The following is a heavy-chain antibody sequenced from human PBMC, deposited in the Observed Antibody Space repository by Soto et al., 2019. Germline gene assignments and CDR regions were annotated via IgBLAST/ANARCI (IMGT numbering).Heavy chain of an antibody. CDR1: GGSVSSGSYY. D-gene: IGHD3-10*01. V-gene: IGHV4-61*01. CDR2: IYYSGST. Sequence: QVQLQESGPGLVKPSETLSLTCIVSGGSVSSGSYYWSWIRQPPGKGLEWIGYIYYSGSTNYNPSLKSRVTISVDTSKNQFSLKLSSVTAADTAVYYCARDSPGHYPDYWGQGTLVTVSS. J-gene: IGHJ4*02. CDR3: ARDSPGHYPDY.